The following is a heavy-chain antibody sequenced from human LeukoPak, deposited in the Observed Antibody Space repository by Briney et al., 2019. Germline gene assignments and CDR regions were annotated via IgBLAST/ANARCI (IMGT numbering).Heavy chain of an antibody. CDR2: IYYSGST. J-gene: IGHJ5*02. CDR3: AREFDP. CDR1: GGSISINTYY. V-gene: IGHV4-61*01. Sequence: PSETLSLTCTASGGSISINTYYWIWIRQPPGKGLEWIGQIYYSGSTYYNPSLKSRVTISLDTSKSQFSLKLTSVTAADTAVYYCAREFDPWGQGTLVSVSS.